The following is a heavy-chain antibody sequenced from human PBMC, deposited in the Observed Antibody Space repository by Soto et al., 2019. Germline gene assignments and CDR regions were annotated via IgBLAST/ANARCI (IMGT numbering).Heavy chain of an antibody. CDR2: IIDSSGTI. J-gene: IGHJ4*02. D-gene: IGHD2-21*01. CDR1: GLRFSIYS. Sequence: EVQLVESGGGLAQPGGSLRLSCAASGLRFSIYSMNWVRQAPGKGLEWLSYIIDSSGTIHYADSVKGRFTISRDNAKNSVYLQMNSLRDEDTAVYYCTTSDWHLDHWGQGTLVTVSS. CDR3: TTSDWHLDH. V-gene: IGHV3-48*02.